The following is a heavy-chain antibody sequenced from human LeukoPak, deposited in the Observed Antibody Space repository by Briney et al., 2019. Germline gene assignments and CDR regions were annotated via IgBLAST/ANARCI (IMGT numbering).Heavy chain of an antibody. J-gene: IGHJ4*02. D-gene: IGHD3-3*01. CDR1: GGSISSSSYY. V-gene: IGHV4-39*01. CDR3: ARQIPGSGYYHEHNFDY. CDR2: IYYSGST. Sequence: SETLSLTCTVSGGSISSSSYYWGWIRQPPGKGLEWIGSIYYSGSTYYNPSLKSRVTISVDTSKNQFSLKLSSVTAADTAVYYCARQIPGSGYYHEHNFDYWGQGTLVTVSS.